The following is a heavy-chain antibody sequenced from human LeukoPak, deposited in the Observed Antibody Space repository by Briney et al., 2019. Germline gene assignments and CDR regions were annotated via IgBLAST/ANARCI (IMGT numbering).Heavy chain of an antibody. CDR1: RFTFSSYG. J-gene: IGHJ4*02. CDR2: ISGSAGST. D-gene: IGHD5-24*01. Sequence: GGSLRLSCAASRFTFSSYGMHWVRQAPGKGLEWVSAISGSAGSTYYADSVKGRFTISRDNFKSTLYLQMSSLRAEDTAVYYCAKEDGYNIDYWGQGTLVTVSS. CDR3: AKEDGYNIDY. V-gene: IGHV3-23*01.